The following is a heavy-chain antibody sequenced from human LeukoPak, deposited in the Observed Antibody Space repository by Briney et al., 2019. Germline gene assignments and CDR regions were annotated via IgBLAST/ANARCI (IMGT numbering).Heavy chain of an antibody. Sequence: VGSLRLSCAASGFTFSDDYMSWIRQAPRKGLEWVSYISIIVSTIYYADSVKGRFTISRDNAKNSLYLQMNSLTAEDTAVYYCAKDKIGVTTVTHFDYWGQGTLVTVSS. CDR3: AKDKIGVTTVTHFDY. J-gene: IGHJ4*02. CDR1: GFTFSDDY. V-gene: IGHV3-11*01. D-gene: IGHD4-17*01. CDR2: ISIIVSTI.